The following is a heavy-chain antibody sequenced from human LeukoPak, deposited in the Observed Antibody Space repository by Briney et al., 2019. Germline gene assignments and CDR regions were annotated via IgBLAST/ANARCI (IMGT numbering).Heavy chain of an antibody. J-gene: IGHJ4*02. D-gene: IGHD2-2*01. Sequence: SETLSLTCTVSGGSISSGGYSWSWIRQPPGQGLEWIGYIYHSGSTYYNPSLKSRVTISVDRSKNQFSLKLSSVTAADTAVYYCASQYCSSTSCLDYWGQGTLVTVSS. CDR2: IYHSGST. V-gene: IGHV4-30-2*01. CDR3: ASQYCSSTSCLDY. CDR1: GGSISSGGYS.